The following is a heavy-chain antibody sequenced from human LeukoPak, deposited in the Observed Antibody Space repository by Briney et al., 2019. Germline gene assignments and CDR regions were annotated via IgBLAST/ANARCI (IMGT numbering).Heavy chain of an antibody. Sequence: APVKVSCKASGYTFTSYGISWVRQAPGQGLEWMGWISAYNGNTNYAQKLQGRVTMTTDTSTSTAYMELRSLRSDDTAVYYCARSPRFHNQYYFDYWGQGTLVTVSS. CDR2: ISAYNGNT. D-gene: IGHD1-14*01. CDR3: ARSPRFHNQYYFDY. V-gene: IGHV1-18*01. J-gene: IGHJ4*02. CDR1: GYTFTSYG.